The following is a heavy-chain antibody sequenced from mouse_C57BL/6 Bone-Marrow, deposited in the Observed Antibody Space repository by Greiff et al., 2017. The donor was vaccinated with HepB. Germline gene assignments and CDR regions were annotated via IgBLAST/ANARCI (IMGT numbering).Heavy chain of an antibody. CDR1: GFNIKNTY. CDR2: IDPANGNT. Sequence: EVKLVESVAELVRPGASVKLSCTASGFNIKNTYMHWVKQRPEQGLEWIGRIDPANGNTKYAPKFQGKATITADTSSNTAYLQLSSLTSEDTAIYYCARGVLRLYYFDYWGQGTTLTVSS. J-gene: IGHJ2*01. CDR3: ARGVLRLYYFDY. D-gene: IGHD1-1*01. V-gene: IGHV14-3*01.